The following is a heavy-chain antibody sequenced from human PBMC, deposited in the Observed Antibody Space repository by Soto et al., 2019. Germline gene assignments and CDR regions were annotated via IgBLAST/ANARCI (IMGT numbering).Heavy chain of an antibody. D-gene: IGHD6-19*01. V-gene: IGHV3-9*01. CDR2: ISWNSGSI. J-gene: IGHJ4*02. CDR3: DKDKGAGGYSSGWYGFDY. Sequence: EVQLVESGGGLVQPGRSLRLSCAASGFTFDDYAMHWVRQAPGKGLEWVSGISWNSGSIGYADSVKGRFTISRDNAKNSLYLQMNNLRAEDTALKYCDKDKGAGGYSSGWYGFDYWGQGTLVTVSS. CDR1: GFTFDDYA.